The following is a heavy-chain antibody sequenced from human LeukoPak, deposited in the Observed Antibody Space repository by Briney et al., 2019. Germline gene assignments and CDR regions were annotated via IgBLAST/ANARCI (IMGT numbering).Heavy chain of an antibody. CDR2: IYSGGST. CDR1: GFTVSRNY. Sequence: GGSLRLSCAASGFTVSRNYMSWVRQAPGKGLECVSVIYSGGSTYYADSVKGRFTISRDNSKNTLYLQMNSLRAEDTAVYYCASKLRTEEAFDIWGQGTMVTVSS. V-gene: IGHV3-53*01. D-gene: IGHD3-16*01. J-gene: IGHJ3*02. CDR3: ASKLRTEEAFDI.